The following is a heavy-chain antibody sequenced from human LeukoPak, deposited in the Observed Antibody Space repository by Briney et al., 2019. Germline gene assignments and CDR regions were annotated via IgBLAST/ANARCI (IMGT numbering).Heavy chain of an antibody. CDR1: GGSISSYY. CDR2: IYYSGST. Sequence: SETLSLTCTVSGGSISSYYWSWIRQPPGKGLEWIGYIYYSGSTNYNPSLKSRVTISVDTSKNQFSLKLSSVTAADTAVYYCARQLRGRAYYYMDVWGKGTTVTVSS. CDR3: ARQLRGRAYYYMDV. D-gene: IGHD1-26*01. J-gene: IGHJ6*03. V-gene: IGHV4-59*08.